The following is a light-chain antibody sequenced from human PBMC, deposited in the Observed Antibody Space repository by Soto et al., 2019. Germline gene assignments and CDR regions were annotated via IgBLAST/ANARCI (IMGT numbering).Light chain of an antibody. V-gene: IGKV2-28*01. Sequence: DIVMTQSPLSLPVTPGEPASISCRSSQSLLHSNGYNYLDWYLQKPGQSPQLVIYLGSNRASGVPDRFSGSVSGTDFTLKISRVEAEDVGVYYCMQALQTPPTFGGGTKVEIK. J-gene: IGKJ4*01. CDR1: QSLLHSNGYNY. CDR2: LGS. CDR3: MQALQTPPT.